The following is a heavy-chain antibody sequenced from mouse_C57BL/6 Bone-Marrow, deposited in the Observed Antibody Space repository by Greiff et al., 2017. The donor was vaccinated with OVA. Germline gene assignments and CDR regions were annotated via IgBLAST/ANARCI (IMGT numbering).Heavy chain of an antibody. CDR3: ARGNIYYGNYPFAY. J-gene: IGHJ3*01. V-gene: IGHV1-81*01. D-gene: IGHD2-1*01. Sequence: VQLQQSGAELARPGASVKLSCKASGYTFTSYGISWVKQRTGQGLEWIGEIYPRSGNTYYNEKFKGKATLTADQSSSTAYMELRSLTSEDSADYFCARGNIYYGNYPFAYWGQGTLVTVSA. CDR1: GYTFTSYG. CDR2: IYPRSGNT.